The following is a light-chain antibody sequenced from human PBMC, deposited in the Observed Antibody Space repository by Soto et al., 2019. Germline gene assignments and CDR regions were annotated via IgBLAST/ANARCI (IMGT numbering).Light chain of an antibody. Sequence: DIQMTQSPSTLSASVGDRVTITCRASQSISSWLAWYQQKPGKAPKLLIYDASSLESGVPSRFSGSGSGTEFTLTISSLQPDDFATYYCQQYPYTFGQGTKVDIK. CDR2: DAS. CDR3: QQYPYT. V-gene: IGKV1-5*01. J-gene: IGKJ2*01. CDR1: QSISSW.